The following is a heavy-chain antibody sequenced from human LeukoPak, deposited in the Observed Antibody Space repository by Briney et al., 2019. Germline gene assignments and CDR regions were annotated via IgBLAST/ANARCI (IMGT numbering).Heavy chain of an antibody. J-gene: IGHJ4*02. CDR2: ISSSSSYI. D-gene: IGHD2-2*01. CDR1: GFTFSSYS. V-gene: IGHV3-21*01. Sequence: PGGSLRLSCAASGFTFSSYSMNWGRQAPGKGLEWVSSISSSSSYIYYADSVKGRFTISRDNAKNSRYLQMNSLRAEDTAVYYCATDIVVVPAPRDYWGQGTLVTVSS. CDR3: ATDIVVVPAPRDY.